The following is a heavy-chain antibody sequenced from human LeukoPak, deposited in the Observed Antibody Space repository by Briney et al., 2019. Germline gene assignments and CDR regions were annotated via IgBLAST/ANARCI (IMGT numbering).Heavy chain of an antibody. CDR2: IYYSGST. CDR3: APYGVRYFDPGI. D-gene: IGHD3-9*01. J-gene: IGHJ3*02. Sequence: NPSETLSLTCTVSGGSISSYYWSWIRQPPGKGLEWIGYIYYSGSTNYNPSLKSRVTISVDTSKNQFSLKLSSVTAVDTAVYYCAPYGVRYFDPGIWGQGTMVTVSS. CDR1: GGSISSYY. V-gene: IGHV4-59*01.